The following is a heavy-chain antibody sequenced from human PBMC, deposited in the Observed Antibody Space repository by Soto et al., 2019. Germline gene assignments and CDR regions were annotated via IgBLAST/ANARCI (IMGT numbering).Heavy chain of an antibody. CDR2: IIPIFGTA. J-gene: IGHJ6*02. CDR3: ARDLRDEVPAAAYYYYYGMDV. Sequence: ASVKVSCKASGGTFSSYAISWVRQAPGQGHEWMGGIIPIFGTANYAQKFQGRVTITADESTSTAYMELSSLRSEDTAVYYCARDLRDEVPAAAYYYYYGMDVWGQGTTVTVSS. CDR1: GGTFSSYA. V-gene: IGHV1-69*13. D-gene: IGHD2-2*01.